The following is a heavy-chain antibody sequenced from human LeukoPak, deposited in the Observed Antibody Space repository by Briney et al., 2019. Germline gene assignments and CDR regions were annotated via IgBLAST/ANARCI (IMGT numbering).Heavy chain of an antibody. CDR2: ISMIGTTI. V-gene: IGHV3-48*03. Sequence: PGRSLRPSCAAAGLTFSSYEMSSARLAPGNWLGWVSYISMIGTTIYYTDSVKGRFTISRATTKNSLYLQMNRLRAEETAFYYCVELGINMIGGVWGKGTTVTIS. CDR3: VELGINMIGGV. J-gene: IGHJ6*03. D-gene: IGHD3-22*01. CDR1: GLTFSSYE.